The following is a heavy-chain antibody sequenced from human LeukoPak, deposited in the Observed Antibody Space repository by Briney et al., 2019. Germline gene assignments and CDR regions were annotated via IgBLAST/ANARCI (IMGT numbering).Heavy chain of an antibody. CDR1: GFTFSSHA. D-gene: IGHD4-17*01. CDR2: IGGIGAST. V-gene: IGHV3-23*01. CDR3: AKAAYGDYVNWFDP. Sequence: GGSLRLSCAASGFTFSSHAMNWVRQAPGKGLEWVSSIGGIGASTHYADSVKGRFTISRDNSKNTLYLQMNSLRGEDTALYYCAKAAYGDYVNWFDPWGQGILVIVSS. J-gene: IGHJ5*02.